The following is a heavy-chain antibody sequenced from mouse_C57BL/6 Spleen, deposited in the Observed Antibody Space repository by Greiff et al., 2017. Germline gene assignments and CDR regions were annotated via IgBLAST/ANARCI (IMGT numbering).Heavy chain of an antibody. J-gene: IGHJ4*01. CDR3: AKALTTVVPYAMDY. CDR2: IYPGDGDT. Sequence: QVQLQQSGPELVKPGASVKISCKASGYAFSSSWMNWVKQRPGKGLEWIGRIYPGDGDTNYNGKFKGKATLTADKSSSTAYMQLSSLTSEDSAVYFCAKALTTVVPYAMDYWGQGTSVTVSS. CDR1: GYAFSSSW. D-gene: IGHD1-1*01. V-gene: IGHV1-82*01.